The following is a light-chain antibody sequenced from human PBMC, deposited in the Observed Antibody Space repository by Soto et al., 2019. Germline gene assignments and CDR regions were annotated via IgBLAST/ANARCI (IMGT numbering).Light chain of an antibody. CDR3: QQYGSSIWA. V-gene: IGKV3-20*01. Sequence: EIVLTQSPGTLYLSPGERATLFCRASHSVSSSYLAWYQQRPGQAPRILSYSGSSRATGIPDRFSGRGYGTDFTLTISRLEHEEFTVYYCQQYGSSIWAFGQGTKGEIK. CDR1: HSVSSSY. CDR2: SGS. J-gene: IGKJ1*01.